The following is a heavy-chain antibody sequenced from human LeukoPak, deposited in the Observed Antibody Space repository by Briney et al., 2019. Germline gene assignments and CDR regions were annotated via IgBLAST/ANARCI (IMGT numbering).Heavy chain of an antibody. D-gene: IGHD3-22*01. Sequence: ASVKVSCKASGYTFTSYYMHWVRQAPGQGLEWMGIINPSGGSTSYAQRFQGRLTMTRDTSTSTVCMELSSLRSEDTAVYYCARVYYHDSSDYYFPPDYWGQGTLVTVSS. J-gene: IGHJ4*02. CDR3: ARVYYHDSSDYYFPPDY. CDR2: INPSGGST. V-gene: IGHV1-46*01. CDR1: GYTFTSYY.